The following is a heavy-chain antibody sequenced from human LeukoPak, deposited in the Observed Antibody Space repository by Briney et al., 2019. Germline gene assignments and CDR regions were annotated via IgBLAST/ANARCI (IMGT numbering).Heavy chain of an antibody. V-gene: IGHV3-30-3*01. Sequence: PGRSLRLSCAASGFTFSSYAMHWVRQAPGKGLEWVAVISYDGSNKYYAGSVKGRFTISRDNSKNTLYLQMNSLRAEDTAVYYCAREHNWGQGTLVTVSS. CDR1: GFTFSSYA. J-gene: IGHJ4*02. CDR3: AREHN. CDR2: ISYDGSNK.